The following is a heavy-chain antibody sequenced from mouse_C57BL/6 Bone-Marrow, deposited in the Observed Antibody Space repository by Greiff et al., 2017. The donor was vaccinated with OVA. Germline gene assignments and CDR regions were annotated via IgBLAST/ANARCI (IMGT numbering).Heavy chain of an antibody. CDR3: AKITTVVAGGYCDY. V-gene: IGHV1-82*01. CDR2: IYPGDGDT. Sequence: VQLQQSGPELVKPGASVKISCKASGYAFSSSWMNWVKQRPGKGLEWIGRIYPGDGDTNYNGKFKGKATLTADKSSSTAYMQLSSLTSEDSAVYFCAKITTVVAGGYCDYWGQGTTLTVSS. J-gene: IGHJ2*01. D-gene: IGHD1-1*01. CDR1: GYAFSSSW.